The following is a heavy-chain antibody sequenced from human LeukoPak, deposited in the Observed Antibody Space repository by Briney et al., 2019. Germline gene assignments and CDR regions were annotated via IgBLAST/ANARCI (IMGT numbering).Heavy chain of an antibody. V-gene: IGHV1-46*03. CDR1: GYTFTSSY. D-gene: IGHD1-26*01. J-gene: IGHJ4*02. CDR3: ATGGTDDY. CDR2: INLSGGST. Sequence: ASVKVSCKASGYTFTSSYMHWVRQAPGQGLEWMGIINLSGGSTSYAQKFQGRVTMTRVTSTSTVYMELSSLRSENTAVYYCATGGTDDYWGQGTLVTVSS.